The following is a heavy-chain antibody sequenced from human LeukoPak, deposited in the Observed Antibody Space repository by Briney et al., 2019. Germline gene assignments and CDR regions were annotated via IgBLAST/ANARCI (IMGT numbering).Heavy chain of an antibody. CDR3: ARGNAYDYVWGSYRYQLDY. Sequence: EASVKVSCKASGGTFSSYAISWVRQAPGQGLEWMGGIIPIFGTANYAQKFQGRVTITADESTSTAYMELSSLRSEDTAAYYCARGNAYDYVWGSYRYQLDYWGQGTLVTVSS. D-gene: IGHD3-16*02. CDR1: GGTFSSYA. V-gene: IGHV1-69*13. CDR2: IIPIFGTA. J-gene: IGHJ4*02.